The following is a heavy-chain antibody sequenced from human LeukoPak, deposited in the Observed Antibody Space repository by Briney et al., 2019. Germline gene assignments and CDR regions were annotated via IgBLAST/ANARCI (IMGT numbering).Heavy chain of an antibody. V-gene: IGHV3-30*04. CDR1: GFTFSSYA. CDR3: ARSPRVAGSRYYFDY. J-gene: IGHJ4*02. CDR2: ISYDGSNK. Sequence: PGRSLRLSCAASGFTFSSYAMHWVRQAPGKGLEWVAVISYDGSNKYYADSVEGRFTISRDNSKNTLYLQMNSLRAEDTAVYYCARSPRVAGSRYYFDYWGQGTLVTVSS. D-gene: IGHD2-2*01.